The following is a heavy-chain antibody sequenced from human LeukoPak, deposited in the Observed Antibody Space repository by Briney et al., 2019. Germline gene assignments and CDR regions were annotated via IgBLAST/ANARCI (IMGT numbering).Heavy chain of an antibody. J-gene: IGHJ3*02. V-gene: IGHV1-46*01. CDR2: INPSGGST. CDR1: GYTFTSYF. CDR3: ARDPANGRPDAFDI. D-gene: IGHD1-26*01. Sequence: ASVKVSCKASGYTFTSYFIHWVRQAPGQGLEWMGEINPSGGSTNYAQKFQGRVSMTRDTSTSTVYMELSSLRSEDTAVYFCARDPANGRPDAFDIWGQGTKVTVSS.